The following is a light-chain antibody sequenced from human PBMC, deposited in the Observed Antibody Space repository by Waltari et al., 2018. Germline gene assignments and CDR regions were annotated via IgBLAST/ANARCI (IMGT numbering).Light chain of an antibody. CDR2: AAS. Sequence: MQMTQSRSSLSPSLGPQVTIPSRPSQEGRTYLNWYQQKPGKAPKLLIYAASCMQTGVPSRCSGSGSGTYFTLTISNLHPEDSATYFCQQSQSHPYTFGPGTKLEL. CDR1: QEGRTY. CDR3: QQSQSHPYT. J-gene: IGKJ2*01. V-gene: IGKV1-39*01.